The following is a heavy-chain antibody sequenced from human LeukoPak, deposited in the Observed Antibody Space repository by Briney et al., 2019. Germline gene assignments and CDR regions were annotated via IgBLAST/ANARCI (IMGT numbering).Heavy chain of an antibody. CDR2: ISYDGSNK. CDR3: ARDREADFWSGYSTIDY. D-gene: IGHD3-3*01. Sequence: GGSLRLSCVASGFTFSSYAMHWVRQAPGKGLEWVAVISYDGSNKYDADSVKGRFTISRDNSKNTLYLQMNSLGAEDTAVYYCARDREADFWSGYSTIDYWGQGTLVTVSS. J-gene: IGHJ4*02. CDR1: GFTFSSYA. V-gene: IGHV3-30-3*01.